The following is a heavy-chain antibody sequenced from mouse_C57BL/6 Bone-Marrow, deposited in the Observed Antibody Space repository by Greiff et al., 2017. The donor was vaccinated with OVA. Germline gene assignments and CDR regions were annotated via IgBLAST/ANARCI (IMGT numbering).Heavy chain of an antibody. CDR2: IDPSDSYT. D-gene: IGHD2-4*01. J-gene: IGHJ3*01. Sequence: QVQLKQPGAELVMPGASVKLSCKASGYTFTSYWMHWVKQRPGQGLEWIGEIDPSDSYTNYNQKFKGKSTLTVDKSSSTAYMQLSSLTSEDSAVYYCARFYYYDDGPFAYWGQGTLVTVSA. V-gene: IGHV1-69*01. CDR1: GYTFTSYW. CDR3: ARFYYYDDGPFAY.